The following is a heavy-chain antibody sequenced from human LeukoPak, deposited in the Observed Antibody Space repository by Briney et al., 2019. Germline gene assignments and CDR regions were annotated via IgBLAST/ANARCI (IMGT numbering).Heavy chain of an antibody. CDR3: AREKVAAASNWFDP. CDR1: GRTFSNYA. J-gene: IGHJ5*02. CDR2: ISGSGGNT. V-gene: IGHV3-23*01. Sequence: PGGSLRLSCAASGRTFSNYAMSWVRQAPGKGLEWVSAISGSGGNTYYADSVKGRFTISRDNSKNTLYLQMSSLKTEDTALYYCAREKVAAASNWFDPWGQGTLVTVSS. D-gene: IGHD2-2*01.